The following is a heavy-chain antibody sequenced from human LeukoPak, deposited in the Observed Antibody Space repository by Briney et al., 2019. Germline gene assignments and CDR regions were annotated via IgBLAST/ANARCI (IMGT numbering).Heavy chain of an antibody. CDR2: ISGGGIST. V-gene: IGHV3-23*01. CDR1: GFTFSSYA. J-gene: IGHJ5*02. CDR3: ANAPFDP. Sequence: GGSLRLSCAASGFTFSSYAMSWVRQAPGKGLEWVSAISGGGISTYYTDSVKGRFTISRENSKNTLYLQMNSLRAEDTAVYYCANAPFDPWGQGTLVTVSS.